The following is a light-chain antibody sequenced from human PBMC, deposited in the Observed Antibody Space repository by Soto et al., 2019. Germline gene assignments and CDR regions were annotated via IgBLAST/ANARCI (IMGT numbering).Light chain of an antibody. CDR2: DAS. J-gene: IGKJ3*01. CDR3: QQYDNLPLT. Sequence: DIQMTQSPSTLSASVGDRVTITCHASQDISNYLNWYQHKPGNAPKLLIYDASNLETGVPSRFSGSGSGTDFTFTISSLRPEDIATYYCQQYDNLPLTFGPGTKGDNK. CDR1: QDISNY. V-gene: IGKV1-33*01.